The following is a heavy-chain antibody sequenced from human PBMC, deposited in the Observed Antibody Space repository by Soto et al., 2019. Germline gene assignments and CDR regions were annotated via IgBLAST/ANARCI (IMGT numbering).Heavy chain of an antibody. V-gene: IGHV4-39*01. CDR1: GGSISSSSYY. CDR2: IYYSGST. D-gene: IGHD4-17*01. Sequence: QLQLQESGPGLVKPSETLSLTCTVSGGSISSSSYYWGWIRQPPGKGLEWIGSIYYSGSTYYNPSLKSRVTISVDTSKNQCSLKLSSVTAADTAVYYCARHQYGFDAFDIWGQGTMVTVSS. J-gene: IGHJ3*02. CDR3: ARHQYGFDAFDI.